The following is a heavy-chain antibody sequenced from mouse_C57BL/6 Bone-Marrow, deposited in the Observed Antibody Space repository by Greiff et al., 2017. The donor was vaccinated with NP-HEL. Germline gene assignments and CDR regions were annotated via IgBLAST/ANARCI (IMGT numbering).Heavy chain of an antibody. CDR1: GYTFTSYW. Sequence: QVQLQQSGAELVRPGSSVKLSCKASGYTFTSYWMHWVKQRPIQGLEWIGNIDPSDSETHYNQKFKDKATLTVDKSSSTAYMQLSSLTSEDSAVYYCALITTVVADDWYFDVWGTGTTVTVSS. J-gene: IGHJ1*03. V-gene: IGHV1-52*01. CDR3: ALITTVVADDWYFDV. D-gene: IGHD1-1*01. CDR2: IDPSDSET.